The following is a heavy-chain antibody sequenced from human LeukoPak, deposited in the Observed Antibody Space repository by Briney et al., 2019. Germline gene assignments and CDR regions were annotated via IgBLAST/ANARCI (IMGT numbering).Heavy chain of an antibody. CDR2: ISSSSSYK. Sequence: GGSLRLSCAASGFTFSDYYMSWIRQAPGKGLEWISYISSSSSYKNYADSVKGRFTISRDNAKNSLYLQMNSLRAEDTAVYYCARDTKRFQKYYFDYWGQGTLVTVSS. CDR1: GFTFSDYY. J-gene: IGHJ4*02. D-gene: IGHD3-3*01. V-gene: IGHV3-11*06. CDR3: ARDTKRFQKYYFDY.